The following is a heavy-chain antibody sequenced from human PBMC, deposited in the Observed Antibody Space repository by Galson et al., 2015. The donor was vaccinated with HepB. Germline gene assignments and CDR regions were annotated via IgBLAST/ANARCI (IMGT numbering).Heavy chain of an antibody. J-gene: IGHJ4*02. CDR1: GFTFSSYA. CDR3: ARGSVLMVYAMYNPFDY. D-gene: IGHD2-8*01. CDR2: ISYDGSNK. V-gene: IGHV3-30-3*01. Sequence: SLRLSCAASGFTFSSYAMHWVRQAPGKGLEWVAVISYDGSNKYYADSVKGRFTISRDNSKNTLYLQMNSLRAEDTAVYYCARGSVLMVYAMYNPFDYWGQGTLVTVSS.